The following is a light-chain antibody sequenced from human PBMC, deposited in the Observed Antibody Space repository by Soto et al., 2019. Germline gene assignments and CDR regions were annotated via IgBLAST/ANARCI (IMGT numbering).Light chain of an antibody. Sequence: SVLTQPPSASGSPGQSVTISCTGTSRDVGGYESVAWYQQLPGKAPKLVVYEVKQRPPGVPDRFSGSKSGNTASLTVSGLQAEDEADYYCSSYAGSNSYVFGSGTKVTVL. CDR1: SRDVGGYES. J-gene: IGLJ1*01. CDR2: EVK. CDR3: SSYAGSNSYV. V-gene: IGLV2-8*01.